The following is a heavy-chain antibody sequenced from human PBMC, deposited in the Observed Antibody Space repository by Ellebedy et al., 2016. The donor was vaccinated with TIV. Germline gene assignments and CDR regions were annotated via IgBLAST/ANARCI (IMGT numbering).Heavy chain of an antibody. CDR1: GFTFSSYA. J-gene: IGHJ6*02. V-gene: IGHV3-30-3*01. D-gene: IGHD3-16*01. CDR2: ISYDGSNK. CDR3: ARSGGVDV. Sequence: GGSLRLSXAASGFTFSSYAMHWVRQAPGKGLEWVAVISYDGSNKYYADSVKGRFTISRDNSKNTLYLQMNSLRAEDTAVYYCARSGGVDVWGQGTTVTVSS.